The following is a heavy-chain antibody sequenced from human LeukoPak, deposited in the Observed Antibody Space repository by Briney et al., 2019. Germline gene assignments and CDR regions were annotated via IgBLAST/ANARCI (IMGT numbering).Heavy chain of an antibody. V-gene: IGHV3-30*03. Sequence: GGSLRLSCAASGFTFSSYGMHWVRQAPGKGLEWVAVISYDGSNKYYADSVKGRFTISRDNSKNTLYLQMNSLRAEDTAVYYCASSSYDSSGYIRGAFDIWGQGTMVTVSS. D-gene: IGHD3-22*01. J-gene: IGHJ3*02. CDR3: ASSSYDSSGYIRGAFDI. CDR2: ISYDGSNK. CDR1: GFTFSSYG.